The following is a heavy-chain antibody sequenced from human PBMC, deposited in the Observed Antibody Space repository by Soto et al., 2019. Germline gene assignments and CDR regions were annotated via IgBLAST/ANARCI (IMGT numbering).Heavy chain of an antibody. CDR3: AKSPSYYDLSRGWFDP. Sequence: EAQLVESGGGLVQPGGSLRLSCAASGFTFINYAMRWVRQAPGKGLEWVSSVSGGGRITQYADSVKGRFTISRDKSKDSLYLQMNSLRAEDTAVYFCAKSPSYYDLSRGWFDPWGRGTLVTVSS. CDR1: GFTFINYA. J-gene: IGHJ5*02. V-gene: IGHV3-23*04. D-gene: IGHD3-3*01. CDR2: VSGGGRIT.